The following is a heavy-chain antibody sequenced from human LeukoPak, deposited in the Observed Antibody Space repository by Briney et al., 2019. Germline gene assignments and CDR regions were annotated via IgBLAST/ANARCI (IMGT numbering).Heavy chain of an antibody. Sequence: PGGSLRLSCAASGFTVSTNYMSWVRQAPGKGLEWVSVIFSGGSTYHADSVKGRFTISRDNSKNTLYLHMNSLRAEDTAVYYCAREMATTWGAFDYWGQGTLVTVS. V-gene: IGHV3-53*01. J-gene: IGHJ4*02. CDR1: GFTVSTNY. CDR3: AREMATTWGAFDY. CDR2: IFSGGST. D-gene: IGHD5-24*01.